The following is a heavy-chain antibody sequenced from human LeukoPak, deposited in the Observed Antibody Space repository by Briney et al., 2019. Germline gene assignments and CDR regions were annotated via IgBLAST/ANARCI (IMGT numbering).Heavy chain of an antibody. Sequence: ASVKVSCKASGYTFTSYDINWVRQATGQGLEWMGWMNPNSGNTGYAQKFQGRVTITRNTSISTAYMELSSLRSEDTAVYYCARGHIPNYDFWSVDAFDIWGQGTMVTVSS. D-gene: IGHD3-3*01. CDR1: GYTFTSYD. CDR3: ARGHIPNYDFWSVDAFDI. V-gene: IGHV1-8*03. J-gene: IGHJ3*02. CDR2: MNPNSGNT.